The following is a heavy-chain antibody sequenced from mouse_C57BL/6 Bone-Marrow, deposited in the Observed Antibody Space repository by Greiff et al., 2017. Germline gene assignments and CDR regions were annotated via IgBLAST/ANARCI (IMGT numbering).Heavy chain of an antibody. CDR1: GFTFSDYG. Sequence: EVQLVESGGGLVKPGGSLKLSCEASGFTFSDYGMHWVRQAPEKGLEWVAYISSGSSTIYYADPVKGRFTISRDNAKNTLFLQMTSLRSEDTAMYYCARTGFAYWGQGTLVTVSA. CDR3: ARTGFAY. CDR2: ISSGSSTI. V-gene: IGHV5-17*01. J-gene: IGHJ3*01.